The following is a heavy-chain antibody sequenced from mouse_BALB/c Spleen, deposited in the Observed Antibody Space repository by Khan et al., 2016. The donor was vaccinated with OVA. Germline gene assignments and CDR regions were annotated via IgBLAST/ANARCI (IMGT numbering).Heavy chain of an antibody. J-gene: IGHJ4*01. CDR1: GFSLSRYN. V-gene: IGHV2-6-4*01. Sequence: VELVESGPGLVAPSQSLSITCTVSGFSLSRYNIHWVRQPPGKGLEWLGMIWGGGGTDYNSTLKIRLSISKDNSRSQVFLKRNRLQTDDTAMYYCARAYYRYDGYYAMDYWGQGTSVTVSS. CDR2: IWGGGGT. D-gene: IGHD2-14*01. CDR3: ARAYYRYDGYYAMDY.